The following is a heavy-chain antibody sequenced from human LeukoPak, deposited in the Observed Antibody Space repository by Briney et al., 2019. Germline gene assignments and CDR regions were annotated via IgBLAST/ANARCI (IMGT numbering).Heavy chain of an antibody. J-gene: IGHJ4*02. D-gene: IGHD6-13*01. CDR2: IGGSSRSG. CDR3: AREISAGGFDY. Sequence: GGSLRLSCAASGFTFSDYSMNWVRQAPGRGLEWVSSIGGSSRSGFYADSMKGRFTISRDNTRNSLYLQMNSLRAEDTAVFYCAREISAGGFDYWGQGTLVTVSS. CDR1: GFTFSDYS. V-gene: IGHV3-21*01.